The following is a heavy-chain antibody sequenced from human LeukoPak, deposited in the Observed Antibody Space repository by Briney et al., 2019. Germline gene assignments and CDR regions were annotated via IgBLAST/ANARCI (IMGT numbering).Heavy chain of an antibody. CDR1: GGSISSSNFY. D-gene: IGHD3-10*01. CDR2: IYYSGST. J-gene: IGHJ3*02. Sequence: SETLSLTCTVSGGSISSSNFYWGWIRQPPGKGLEWIGSIYYSGSTYYNPSLKSRVTISVDTSKNQFSLKLSSVTAADTAVYYCANDYNNAFDIWGQGTMVTVSS. CDR3: ANDYNNAFDI. V-gene: IGHV4-39*01.